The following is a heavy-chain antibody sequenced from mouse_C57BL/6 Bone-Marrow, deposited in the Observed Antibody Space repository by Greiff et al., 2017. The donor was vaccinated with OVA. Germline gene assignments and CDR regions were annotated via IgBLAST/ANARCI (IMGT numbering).Heavy chain of an antibody. V-gene: IGHV1-80*01. CDR1: GYAFSSYW. Sequence: VQLQESGAELVKPGASVKISCKASGYAFSSYWMNWVQQRPGTGLEWIGKIYPGDGDTNYNGKFKGKATLTADKSSSTAYMQLSSLTSEDSAVXFCARGRWLLPDYWGQGTTLTVSS. CDR3: ARGRWLLPDY. J-gene: IGHJ2*01. CDR2: IYPGDGDT. D-gene: IGHD2-3*01.